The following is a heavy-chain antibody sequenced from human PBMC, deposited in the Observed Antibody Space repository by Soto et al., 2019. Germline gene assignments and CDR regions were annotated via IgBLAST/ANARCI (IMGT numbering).Heavy chain of an antibody. J-gene: IGHJ4*02. CDR2: IYHSGST. CDR3: ARGVGPDSSGYLFDY. V-gene: IGHV4-4*02. CDR1: GGSISSSNW. D-gene: IGHD6-19*01. Sequence: QVQLQESGPGLVKPSGTLSLTCAVSGGSISSSNWWSWVRQPPGKGLEWIGEIYHSGSTNYNPSLKRRVTISVDKSKNQFSLKLSSVTAADTAVYYCARGVGPDSSGYLFDYWGQGTLVTVSS.